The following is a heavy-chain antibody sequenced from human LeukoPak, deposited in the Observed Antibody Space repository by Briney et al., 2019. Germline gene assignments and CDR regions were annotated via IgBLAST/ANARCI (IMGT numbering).Heavy chain of an antibody. J-gene: IGHJ6*02. CDR3: ARCRGSGTYYYYGMDV. D-gene: IGHD3-10*01. CDR2: ISSSGSTI. V-gene: IGHV3-48*03. CDR1: GFTFSRYE. Sequence: GGSLRLSCAASGFTFSRYEMNWVRQAPGKGLEWVSYISSSGSTIYYADSVKGRFTISRDNAKNSLYLQMNSLRAEDTAVYYCARCRGSGTYYYYGMDVWGQGTTVTVSS.